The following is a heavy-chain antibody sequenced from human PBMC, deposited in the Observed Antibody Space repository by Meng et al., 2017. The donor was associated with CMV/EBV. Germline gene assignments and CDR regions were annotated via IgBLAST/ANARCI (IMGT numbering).Heavy chain of an antibody. Sequence: GESLKISCAASGFTFSSYAMSWVRQAPGKELEWVSAISGSGGSTYYADSVKGRFTISRDNSKNTLYLQMNSLRAEDTAVYYCAKDKSHSVYYCYGMDVWGQGTTVTVSS. CDR1: GFTFSSYA. J-gene: IGHJ6*02. D-gene: IGHD3-10*01. V-gene: IGHV3-23*01. CDR2: ISGSGGST. CDR3: AKDKSHSVYYCYGMDV.